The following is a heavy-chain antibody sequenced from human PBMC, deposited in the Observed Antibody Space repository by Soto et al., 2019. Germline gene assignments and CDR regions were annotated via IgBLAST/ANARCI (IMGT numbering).Heavy chain of an antibody. CDR3: ARLPNKSPQN. Sequence: EVQLVESGGGLVQPGGSLRLSCVASGFTFSSYWMHWVRQAPGKGLVWVSSISNDGSSIYADPVKGRFTTSSDNAKNTLYLQMNSLRAEDTGVYYCARLPNKSPQNWGQGTLVIVSP. J-gene: IGHJ1*01. V-gene: IGHV3-74*01. CDR2: ISNDGSS. CDR1: GFTFSSYW.